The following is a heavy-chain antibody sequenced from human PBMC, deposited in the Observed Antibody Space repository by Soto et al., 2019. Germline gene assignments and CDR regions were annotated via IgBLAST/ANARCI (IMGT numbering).Heavy chain of an antibody. Sequence: ASVTLSLTCTVCGGSISCSSYYWGWIRQNPRKGQKRIGSNYYSGTTAYTPCPKSRVTISVDTPTRQFPLMLSSVTAADTAVYSCARHASAVANKCQYYFGYWDKGTLGTVSS. CDR2: NYYSGTT. V-gene: IGHV4-39*01. J-gene: IGHJ4*02. D-gene: IGHD2-15*01. CDR1: GGSISCSSYY. CDR3: ARHASAVANKCQYYFGY.